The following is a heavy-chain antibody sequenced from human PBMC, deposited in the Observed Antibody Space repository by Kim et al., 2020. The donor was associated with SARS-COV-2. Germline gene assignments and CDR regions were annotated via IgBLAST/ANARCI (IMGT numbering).Heavy chain of an antibody. V-gene: IGHV3-43*01. Sequence: GSRKDYADSVRGRFTISRDNRKNALYLQMGSLRSEDTGIYYCIKDPPSLDVWGQGTTVTVSS. J-gene: IGHJ6*02. CDR3: IKDPPSLDV. CDR2: GSRK.